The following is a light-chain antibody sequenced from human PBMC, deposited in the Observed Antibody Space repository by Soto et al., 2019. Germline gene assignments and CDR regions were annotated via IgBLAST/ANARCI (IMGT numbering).Light chain of an antibody. CDR1: QSVSSSY. J-gene: IGKJ3*01. V-gene: IGKV3-20*01. CDR2: GAS. Sequence: EIVLTQSPGTLSLSPGERATLSCRASQSVSSSYLAWYQQKPGQAPRLLIYGASSRATGLPDRFSGSGSVTEFTRTISRLEPEDFAVYYCQQYGSSPPTFTLGPGTKVDLK. CDR3: QQYGSSPPTFT.